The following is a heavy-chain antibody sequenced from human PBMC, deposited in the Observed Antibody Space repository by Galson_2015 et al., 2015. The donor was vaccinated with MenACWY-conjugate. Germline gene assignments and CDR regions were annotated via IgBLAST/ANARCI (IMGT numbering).Heavy chain of an antibody. CDR1: GFTFSSYW. J-gene: IGHJ6*02. CDR3: ARGATGTHYYYYGMDV. CDR2: IKQDGSEK. Sequence: SLRLSCAASGFTFSSYWMSWVRQAPGKGLEWVANIKQDGSEKYYVDSVKGRFTISRDNAKNSLYLQMNSLRAEDTAVYYCARGATGTHYYYYGMDVWGQGTTVTVSS. V-gene: IGHV3-7*03. D-gene: IGHD1-1*01.